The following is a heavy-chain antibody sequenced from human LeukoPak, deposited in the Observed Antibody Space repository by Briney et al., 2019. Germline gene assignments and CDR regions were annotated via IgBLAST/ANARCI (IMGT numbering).Heavy chain of an antibody. Sequence: PGGSLRLSCAASGFTFTTFWMNWVRQAPGEGLVWGSLINTDGRTTTYADSVKGRFTISRDNAKNTLYLQMNSLRAEDTAVYYCARDLHGSPDWWGQGTLVTVSS. CDR3: ARDLHGSPDW. CDR2: INTDGRTT. V-gene: IGHV3-74*01. D-gene: IGHD2-2*03. CDR1: GFTFTTFW. J-gene: IGHJ4*02.